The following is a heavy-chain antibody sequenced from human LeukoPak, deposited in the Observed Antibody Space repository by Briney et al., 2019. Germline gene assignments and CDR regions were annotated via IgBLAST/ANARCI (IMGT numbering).Heavy chain of an antibody. CDR3: ARGRGVSYYDSTKGLFDY. V-gene: IGHV3-30-3*01. CDR2: ISYDGSNK. CDR1: EFTFSSYA. J-gene: IGHJ4*02. Sequence: GGSLRLSCAASEFTFSSYAMHWVRQAPGKGLEWVAVISYDGSNKYYADSVKGRFTISRDNSKNTLYLQMNSLRAEDTAVYYCARGRGVSYYDSTKGLFDYWGRGTLVTVSS. D-gene: IGHD3-22*01.